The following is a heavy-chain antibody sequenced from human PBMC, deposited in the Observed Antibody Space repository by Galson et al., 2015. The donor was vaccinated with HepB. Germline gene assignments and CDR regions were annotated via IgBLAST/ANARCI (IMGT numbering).Heavy chain of an antibody. Sequence: PVKVSCKASGYNYTSHAIHCVRQAPGQRLEWMGWFDDGKGYTQYSTKFEDRVTISRDISASTAYMELSSLSSEDTAVYYCARFDKSGYFWDYWGQGIPVTVSS. CDR2: FDDGKGYT. J-gene: IGHJ4*02. CDR1: GYNYTSHA. V-gene: IGHV1-3*01. CDR3: ARFDKSGYFWDY. D-gene: IGHD3-3*01.